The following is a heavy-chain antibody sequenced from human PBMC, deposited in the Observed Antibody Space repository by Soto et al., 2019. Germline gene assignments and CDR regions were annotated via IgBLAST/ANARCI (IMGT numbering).Heavy chain of an antibody. CDR3: ARGSDGVWNWFDP. J-gene: IGHJ5*02. D-gene: IGHD2-21*02. CDR2: IYNSGNT. V-gene: IGHV4-30-2*01. Sequence: TLSLTCAVSGGSISSGFYSWSWILQPPGQGLEWIGYIYNSGNTYYNPSLMSRVTIPVNRSQNHFSLKLTSVTAADTAVYYCARGSDGVWNWFDPWGQGTQVTVSS. CDR1: GGSISSGFYS.